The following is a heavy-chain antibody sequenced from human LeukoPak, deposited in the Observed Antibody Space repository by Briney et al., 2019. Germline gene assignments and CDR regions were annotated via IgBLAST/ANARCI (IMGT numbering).Heavy chain of an antibody. CDR2: IYYSGSS. CDR3: ARSERGYSDGWYDY. CDR1: GGSISSYF. D-gene: IGHD5-18*01. V-gene: IGHV4-59*01. J-gene: IGHJ4*02. Sequence: SETLSLTCTVSGGSISSYFWTWIRQPPGKGLEWIGYIYYSGSSNYSPSLKSRVTMSVDSSKNQFSLKLTSMTPADTAVYYCARSERGYSDGWYDYWGQGTPVTVSS.